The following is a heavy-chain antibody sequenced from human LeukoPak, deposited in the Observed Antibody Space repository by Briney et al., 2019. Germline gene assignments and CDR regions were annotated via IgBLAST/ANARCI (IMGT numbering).Heavy chain of an antibody. D-gene: IGHD2-15*01. Sequence: SETLSLTCTVSGGSISSYYWSWIRQPPGKGLEWIGYIYYSGSTNYNPSLKSRVTMSVDTSKNQFSLKLSSVTAADTAVYYCARSGGKTRFDPWGQGTLVTVSS. CDR2: IYYSGST. CDR3: ARSGGKTRFDP. CDR1: GGSISSYY. J-gene: IGHJ5*02. V-gene: IGHV4-59*12.